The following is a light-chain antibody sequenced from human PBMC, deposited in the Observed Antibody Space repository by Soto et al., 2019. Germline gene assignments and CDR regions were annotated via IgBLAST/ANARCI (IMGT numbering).Light chain of an antibody. Sequence: EIVLTQSPGTLSLSPGERATLSCRASQSVSSSYLAWYQQKPGQAPRLLIYGASTRATGIPARFSGSGSGTEFTLTISSLQSEDFVVYYCQHYDSWPWTFGQGTKVDIK. V-gene: IGKV3-15*01. J-gene: IGKJ1*01. CDR2: GAS. CDR3: QHYDSWPWT. CDR1: QSVSSSY.